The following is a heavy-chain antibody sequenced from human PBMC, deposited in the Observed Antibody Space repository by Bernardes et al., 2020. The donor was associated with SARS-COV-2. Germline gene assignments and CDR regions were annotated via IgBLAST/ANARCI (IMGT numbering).Heavy chain of an antibody. J-gene: IGHJ4*02. V-gene: IGHV3-23*01. D-gene: IGHD6-13*01. Sequence: GGSLRLSCAASGFTFSSYAMSWVRQAPGKGLEWVSAISGSGGSTYYADSVKGRFTISRDNSKNTLYLQMNSLRAEDTAVYYCAKDQFWLIAAAGTYFDYWGQGTLVTVSS. CDR2: ISGSGGST. CDR3: AKDQFWLIAAAGTYFDY. CDR1: GFTFSSYA.